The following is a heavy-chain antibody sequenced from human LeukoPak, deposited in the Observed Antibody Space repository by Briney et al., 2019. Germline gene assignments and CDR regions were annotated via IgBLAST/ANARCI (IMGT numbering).Heavy chain of an antibody. CDR1: GFTFSSYS. V-gene: IGHV3-23*01. J-gene: IGHJ4*02. CDR3: AKVVHSSGWVD. D-gene: IGHD6-19*01. Sequence: GGSLRLSCAASGFTFSSYSMSWVRQAPVKGLEWVSAISGSGGTTYYADSVKGRFTISRDNSKNTLYLQMKSLRVEDTAVYYCAKVVHSSGWVDWGQGTLVTVSS. CDR2: ISGSGGTT.